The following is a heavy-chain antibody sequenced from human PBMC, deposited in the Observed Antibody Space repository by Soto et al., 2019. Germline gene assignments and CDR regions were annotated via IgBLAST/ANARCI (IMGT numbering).Heavy chain of an antibody. CDR3: ARGDYDSSGYYLFDY. J-gene: IGHJ4*02. V-gene: IGHV1-69*13. CDR2: IIPIFGTA. CDR1: GASFSRYA. Sequence: SVQVSCQASGASFSRYAIRWLRQAPLQGLEWMGGIIPIFGTANYAQKFQGRVTITADESTSTAYMELSSLRSEDTAVYYCARGDYDSSGYYLFDYWGQGTLVTGSS. D-gene: IGHD3-22*01.